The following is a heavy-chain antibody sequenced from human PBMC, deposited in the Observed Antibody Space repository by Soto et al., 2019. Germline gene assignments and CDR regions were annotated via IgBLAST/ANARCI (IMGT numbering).Heavy chain of an antibody. J-gene: IGHJ6*02. Sequence: QVQLVQSGDEVRKPGSSVKVSCKASGYIFVNYGIAWVRQAPGQGLEWMGWISPYSGKTHYASKVQGRLTMTTDTSTGTVYMDLGSLPCYDTAVHYCAMVDNFVTPTPEDVWGQGTTVTVSS. CDR1: GYIFVNYG. CDR3: AMVDNFVTPTPEDV. V-gene: IGHV1-18*01. D-gene: IGHD3-16*02. CDR2: ISPYSGKT.